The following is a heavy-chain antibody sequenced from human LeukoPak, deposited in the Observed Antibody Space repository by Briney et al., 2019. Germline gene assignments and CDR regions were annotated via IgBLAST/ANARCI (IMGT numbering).Heavy chain of an antibody. CDR3: TRGYSGPGLVTFDI. CDR1: GFTFSSYS. J-gene: IGHJ3*02. Sequence: GGSLRLSCAASGFTFSSYSMHWVRQAPGKGLEWVSSISGSANSIYYADSVKGRFTISRDNAKNSLYLQIKSLRAEDTAVYYCTRGYSGPGLVTFDIWGQGTMVTVSS. CDR2: ISGSANSI. D-gene: IGHD3/OR15-3a*01. V-gene: IGHV3-21*01.